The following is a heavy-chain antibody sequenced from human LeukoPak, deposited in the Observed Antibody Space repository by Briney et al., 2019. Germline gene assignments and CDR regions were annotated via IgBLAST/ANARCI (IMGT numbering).Heavy chain of an antibody. D-gene: IGHD2-8*01. CDR2: ISAYNGNT. J-gene: IGHJ4*02. CDR1: GYTFTSYG. V-gene: IGHV1-18*01. Sequence: GASVKVSCKASGYTFTSYGTSWVRQAPGQGLEWMGWISAYNGNTNYAQKLQGRVTMTTDTSTSTAYMELRSLRSDDTAVYYCARDHIVLMVYDLDYWGQGTLVTVSS. CDR3: ARDHIVLMVYDLDY.